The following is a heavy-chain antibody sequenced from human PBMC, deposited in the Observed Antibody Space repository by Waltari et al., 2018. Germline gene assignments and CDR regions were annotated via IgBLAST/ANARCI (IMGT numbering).Heavy chain of an antibody. CDR2: IHPEGVLA. CDR1: GFMVKNHW. CDR3: ARDNTFYADDL. J-gene: IGHJ5*02. V-gene: IGHV3-7*01. D-gene: IGHD3-16*01. Sequence: QLVQSGVALVQPGGSRRLSGVASGFMVKNHWTHRVRQAPGKGLQWVAKIHPEGVLANYVDSVKGRFTVSRDNAKNSLYLQMTSLTTDDTAVYFCARDNTFYADDLWGQGAQVTVSS.